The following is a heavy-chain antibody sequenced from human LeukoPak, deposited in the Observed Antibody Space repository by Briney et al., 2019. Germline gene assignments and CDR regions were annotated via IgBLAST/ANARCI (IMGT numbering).Heavy chain of an antibody. D-gene: IGHD1-26*01. V-gene: IGHV3-23*01. CDR3: AKGVESGSYVYLDH. J-gene: IGHJ4*02. CDR1: GFTFSSYA. Sequence: GGSLRLSCEVSGFTFSSYAMTWVRQAPGKGLEWGSGISGSGTGTYYADSVKGRFTISRDNSKNTLYLQMNSLRAEDTAMYYCAKGVESGSYVYLDHWGQGILVTVSA. CDR2: ISGSGTGT.